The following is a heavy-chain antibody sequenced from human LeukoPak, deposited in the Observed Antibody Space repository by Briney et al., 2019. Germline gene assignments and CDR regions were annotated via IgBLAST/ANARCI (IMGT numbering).Heavy chain of an antibody. V-gene: IGHV3-30*04. CDR1: GFTFSSYS. D-gene: IGHD3-16*01. J-gene: IGHJ4*02. CDR2: ISSDGSNK. CDR3: AKVTYDYVWGSYEN. Sequence: PVGSLRLSCAASGFTFSSYSMKCVRQAPGKGLQWVAVISSDGSNKYYTDSVKGRFTISRDNSKNTVYLQMNGLRVEDTAVYHCAKVTYDYVWGSYENWGQGILVTVSS.